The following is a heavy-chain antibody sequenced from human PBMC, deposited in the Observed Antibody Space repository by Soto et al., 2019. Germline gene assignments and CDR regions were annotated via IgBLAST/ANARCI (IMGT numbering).Heavy chain of an antibody. V-gene: IGHV3-33*08. J-gene: IGHJ4*02. CDR2: IWYDGSNK. CDR1: GFTFSSYG. Sequence: AGGSLRLSCAASGFTFSSYGMHWVRQAPGKGLEWVAVIWYDGSNKYYADSVKGRFTISRDNSKNTLYLQMNSLRAEDTAVYYCAGDIVVVPAAPTFSYWGQGTLVTVSS. CDR3: AGDIVVVPAAPTFSY. D-gene: IGHD2-2*01.